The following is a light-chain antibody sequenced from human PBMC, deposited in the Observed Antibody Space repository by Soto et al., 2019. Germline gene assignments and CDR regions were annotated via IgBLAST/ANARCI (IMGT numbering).Light chain of an antibody. CDR3: QQSYSTLWT. CDR1: QDISNY. CDR2: AAS. V-gene: IGKV1-39*01. Sequence: DIQMTQSPSSMSAPVGDRVTITCQASQDISNYLNWYQQKPGKAPKLLIYAASSLQSGVPSRFSGSGSGTDFTLTISSLQPEDFATYYCQQSYSTLWTFGQGTKVDIK. J-gene: IGKJ1*01.